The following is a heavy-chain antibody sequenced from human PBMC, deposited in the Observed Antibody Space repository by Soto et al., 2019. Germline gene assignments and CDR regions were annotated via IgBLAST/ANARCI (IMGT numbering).Heavy chain of an antibody. Sequence: SETLSLTCTVSGGSISSSSYYWGWIRQPPGKGLEWIGSIYYSGSTYYNPSLKSRVTISVDTSKNQFSLKLSSVTAADTAVYYCASQGEGWYHDYWGQGTLVTVSS. D-gene: IGHD6-19*01. J-gene: IGHJ4*02. V-gene: IGHV4-39*01. CDR1: GGSISSSSYY. CDR2: IYYSGST. CDR3: ASQGEGWYHDY.